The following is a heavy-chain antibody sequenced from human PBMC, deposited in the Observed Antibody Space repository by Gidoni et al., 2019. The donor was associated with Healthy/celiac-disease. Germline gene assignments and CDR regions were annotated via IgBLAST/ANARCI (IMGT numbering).Heavy chain of an antibody. CDR2: ISGSVGST. CDR1: GFPFSRYA. Sequence: EVQLLESGGGLVQPGGSLSLSCSTSGFPFSRYALSWVRQAPGKGLEWVSDISGSVGSTYYADSVKGRFNISRDNSKNTLYLQMNSRRAEDTAVYYCAKDRYSYGYWTFDYWGQGTLVTVSS. D-gene: IGHD5-18*01. J-gene: IGHJ4*02. V-gene: IGHV3-23*01. CDR3: AKDRYSYGYWTFDY.